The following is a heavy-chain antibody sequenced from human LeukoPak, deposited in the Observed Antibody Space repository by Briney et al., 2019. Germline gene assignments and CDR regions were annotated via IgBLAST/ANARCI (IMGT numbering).Heavy chain of an antibody. CDR2: ISSSSSII. CDR1: GFSFSSHS. V-gene: IGHV3-48*01. D-gene: IGHD6-13*01. CDR3: AKDAIDIYSSSWLWYFDY. Sequence: GGSLRLSCAASGFSFSSHSMNWVRQAPGKGLEWVSYISSSSSIIFYADSVKGRFTISRDNSKNTLYLQMNSLRAEDTAVYYCAKDAIDIYSSSWLWYFDYWGQGTQITVSS. J-gene: IGHJ4*02.